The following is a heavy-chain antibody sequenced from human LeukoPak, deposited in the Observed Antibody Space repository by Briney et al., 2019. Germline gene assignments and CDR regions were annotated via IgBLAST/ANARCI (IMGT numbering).Heavy chain of an antibody. CDR1: GFAFSTYG. D-gene: IGHD5-18*01. Sequence: GGSLRLSCAASGFAFSTYGMHWVRQAPGKGLEWVAFTRYDGSHSEYEDSVKGRFSISRDDSKSTLYLQMNSLREEDTGVYYCARDNSYGFMGCMDYWGQGNRVTVSS. CDR2: TRYDGSHS. J-gene: IGHJ4*02. CDR3: ARDNSYGFMGCMDY. V-gene: IGHV3-30*02.